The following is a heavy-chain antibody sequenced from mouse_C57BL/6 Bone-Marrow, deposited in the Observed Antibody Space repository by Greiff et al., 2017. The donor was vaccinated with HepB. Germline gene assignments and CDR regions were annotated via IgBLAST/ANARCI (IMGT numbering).Heavy chain of an antibody. Sequence: QVQLQQPGAELVRPGTSVKLSCKASGYTFTSYWMHWVKQRPGQGLEWIGVIDPSDSYTNYNQKFKGKATLTVDTSSSTAYMQLSSLTSEDSAVYYCARSYYYGSSYPYYYAMDYWGQGTSVTVSS. J-gene: IGHJ4*01. CDR3: ARSYYYGSSYPYYYAMDY. CDR2: IDPSDSYT. D-gene: IGHD1-1*01. V-gene: IGHV1-59*01. CDR1: GYTFTSYW.